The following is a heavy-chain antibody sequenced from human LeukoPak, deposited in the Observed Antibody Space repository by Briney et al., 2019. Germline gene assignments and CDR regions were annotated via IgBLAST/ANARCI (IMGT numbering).Heavy chain of an antibody. V-gene: IGHV4-4*02. CDR1: GGSISSCDW. CDR3: ARDGAYCGGDCYAFDI. D-gene: IGHD2-21*02. Sequence: PSETLSLTCAVSGGSISSCDWWSWGRQPPGKRLEGIGKIYNSGSTNYTPSLKSRVTISGDKSKNQFSLKLSSVTAADTAVYYCARDGAYCGGDCYAFDIWGQGTMVTVSS. CDR2: IYNSGST. J-gene: IGHJ3*02.